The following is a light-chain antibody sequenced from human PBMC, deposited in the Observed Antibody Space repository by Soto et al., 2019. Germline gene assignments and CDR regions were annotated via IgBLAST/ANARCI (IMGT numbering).Light chain of an antibody. J-gene: IGLJ3*02. Sequence: HLVLTQSPSASASLGASVKLTCTLSSGHSSYAIAWHQQQPEKGPRYLMKLNSDGSHSKGGGIPDRFSGSSSGAERYLTISSLQSEDEADYYCQTWDTGIRVFGGGTKLTVL. CDR2: LNSDGSH. V-gene: IGLV4-69*01. CDR1: SGHSSYA. CDR3: QTWDTGIRV.